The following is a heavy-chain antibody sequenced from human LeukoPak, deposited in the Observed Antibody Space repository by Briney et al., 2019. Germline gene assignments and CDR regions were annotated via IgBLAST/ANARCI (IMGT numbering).Heavy chain of an antibody. D-gene: IGHD2-2*02. CDR3: AISDGYCTTTTCYNPFDY. V-gene: IGHV4-59*01. CDR1: GGSISSYY. CDR2: IYYSGST. J-gene: IGHJ4*02. Sequence: SETLSLTCTVSGGSISSYYWSWIRQPPGKGLEWIGYIYYSGSTNYNPSLKSRVTISVDTSKNQFSLKLSSVTAADTAVYYCAISDGYCTTTTCYNPFDYWGQGTLVTVSS.